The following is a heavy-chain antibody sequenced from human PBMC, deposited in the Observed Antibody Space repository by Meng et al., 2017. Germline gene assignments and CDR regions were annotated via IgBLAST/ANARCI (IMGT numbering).Heavy chain of an antibody. CDR2: IYYSGST. J-gene: IGHJ2*01. CDR3: AREPDIVVVPAAQPVWYFDL. CDR1: GGSISSYY. D-gene: IGHD2-2*01. Sequence: SETLSLTCTVSGGSISSYYWSWIRQPPGKGLEWIGYIYYSGSTNYNPSLKSRVTISVDTSKNQFSLKLSSVTAADTAVYYCAREPDIVVVPAAQPVWYFDLWGRGTLVTVSS. V-gene: IGHV4-59*01.